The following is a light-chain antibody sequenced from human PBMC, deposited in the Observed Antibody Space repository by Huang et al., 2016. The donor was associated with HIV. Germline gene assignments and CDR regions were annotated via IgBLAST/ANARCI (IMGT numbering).Light chain of an antibody. CDR1: QGIANS. V-gene: IGKV1-NL1*01. CDR3: QQSYETPLT. J-gene: IGKJ4*01. Sequence: DIQMTQSPSSLSASVGDRVTITCRASQGIANSLAWYQPKPGKAPKLLLYAASKVESGVPSRFSGSGSGTDYTLTISSLQPEDFTSYYCQQSYETPLTFGGGTKVEIK. CDR2: AAS.